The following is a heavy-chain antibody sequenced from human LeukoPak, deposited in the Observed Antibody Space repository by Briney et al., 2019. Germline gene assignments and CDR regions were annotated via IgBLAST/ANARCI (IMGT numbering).Heavy chain of an antibody. J-gene: IGHJ4*02. Sequence: GGSLRLPCVASGFTFSTYNMNWVRQAPGKGLEWVSYISSSSSTIYYADSMKGRFTVSRDNAKNSLYLQMNSLRAEDTAVYYCARFDYGGYPSFDYWGQGALVTVSS. V-gene: IGHV3-48*01. CDR1: GFTFSTYN. D-gene: IGHD4-23*01. CDR2: ISSSSSTI. CDR3: ARFDYGGYPSFDY.